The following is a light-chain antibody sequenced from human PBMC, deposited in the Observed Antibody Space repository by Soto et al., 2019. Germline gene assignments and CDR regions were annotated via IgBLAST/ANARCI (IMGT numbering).Light chain of an antibody. CDR1: SSDVGGYKF. Sequence: QSALTQPASVSGSPGQSITISCTGTSSDVGGYKFVSWYQQHPGKAPKLMIYDVSNRPSGVSNRFSGSKSGNTDSLTISGLQAEDEAEYYCSSYTSSSTLVFGGGTKLTVL. V-gene: IGLV2-14*03. CDR3: SSYTSSSTLV. J-gene: IGLJ2*01. CDR2: DVS.